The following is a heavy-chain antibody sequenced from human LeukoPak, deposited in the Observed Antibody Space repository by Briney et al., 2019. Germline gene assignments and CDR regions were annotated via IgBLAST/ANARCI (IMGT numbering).Heavy chain of an antibody. J-gene: IGHJ4*02. Sequence: PGGSLRLSCAASGSIFSSYGMHWVRQAPGKGLEWVAFIQYDGTNKYYADSVKGRFTISRDNSKNTLYLEMNSLRGEDTAVYYCAKDQGGDYDILTGPASWGQGTLVSVSS. V-gene: IGHV3-30*02. D-gene: IGHD3-9*01. CDR2: IQYDGTNK. CDR3: AKDQGGDYDILTGPAS. CDR1: GSIFSSYG.